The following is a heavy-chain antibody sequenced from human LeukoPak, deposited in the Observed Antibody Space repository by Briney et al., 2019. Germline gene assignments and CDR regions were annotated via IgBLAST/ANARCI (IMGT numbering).Heavy chain of an antibody. CDR2: ISGSGGST. CDR3: AKIGSLSTTDAPCDY. J-gene: IGHJ4*02. Sequence: GGSLRLSCAASGFTFSSYALSWVRQAPGKGLEWVSAISGSGGSTYYADSVKGRFTISRDNSKNTLYLQMNSLRAEDTAVYYCAKIGSLSTTDAPCDYWGQGTLVTVSS. V-gene: IGHV3-23*01. D-gene: IGHD1-1*01. CDR1: GFTFSSYA.